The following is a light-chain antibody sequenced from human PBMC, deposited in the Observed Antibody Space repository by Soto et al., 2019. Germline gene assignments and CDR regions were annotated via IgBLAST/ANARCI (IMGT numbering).Light chain of an antibody. CDR1: SSDVGGYNY. V-gene: IGLV2-14*01. CDR3: SSYTTTNTYV. Sequence: SALTQPASVSGSPGQSITISCTGTSSDVGGYNYVSWSQQHPGKAPKLMIYEVSNRPSGVSNRFSGSKSGNTASLTISGLQAEDEADYYCSSYTTTNTYVFGTGTKLTVL. J-gene: IGLJ1*01. CDR2: EVS.